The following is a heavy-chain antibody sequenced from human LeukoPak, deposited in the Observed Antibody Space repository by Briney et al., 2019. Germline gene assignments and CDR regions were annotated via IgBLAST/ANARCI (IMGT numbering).Heavy chain of an antibody. D-gene: IGHD1-26*01. CDR1: GGSICSYY. Sequence: SETLSLTCTVSGGSICSYYWSWIRQPPGKGLEWIGYIYYSGSTNYNPSLKSRVTISVDTSKNQFSLKLSSVTAADTAVYYCARSVRSGSGYYFDYWGQGTLVTVSS. CDR3: ARSVRSGSGYYFDY. J-gene: IGHJ4*02. V-gene: IGHV4-59*01. CDR2: IYYSGST.